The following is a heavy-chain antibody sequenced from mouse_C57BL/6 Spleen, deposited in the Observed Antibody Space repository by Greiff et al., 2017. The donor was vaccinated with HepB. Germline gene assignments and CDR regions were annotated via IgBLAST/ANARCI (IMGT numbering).Heavy chain of an antibody. CDR1: GYTFTSYW. V-gene: IGHV1-69*01. Sequence: QVQLQQSGAELVMPGASVKLSCKASGYTFTSYWMHWVKQRPGQGLEWIGEIDPSDSYTNYNQKFKGKSTLTVDKSSSTAYMQLSSLTSEDSAVYYCARESSAYYGSSYFDVWGTGTTVTVSS. CDR2: IDPSDSYT. CDR3: ARESSAYYGSSYFDV. D-gene: IGHD1-1*01. J-gene: IGHJ1*03.